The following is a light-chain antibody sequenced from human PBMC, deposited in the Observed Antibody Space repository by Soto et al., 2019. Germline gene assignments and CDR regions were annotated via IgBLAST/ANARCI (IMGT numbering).Light chain of an antibody. CDR2: WAS. Sequence: DIVLTQSPDSLAVSLGERATINCKSSQSLLYSSNNQNYLGWYQQKPGHPPKLLIYWASTRESGVPDRFSGSGSGTDFTLTISGLQAEDVAVYYCQQYYTTPYTFGQGTKLEIK. CDR3: QQYYTTPYT. V-gene: IGKV4-1*01. CDR1: QSLLYSSNNQNY. J-gene: IGKJ2*01.